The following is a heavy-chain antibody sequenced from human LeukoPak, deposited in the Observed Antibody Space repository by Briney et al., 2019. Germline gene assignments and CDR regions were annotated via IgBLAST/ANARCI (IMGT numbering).Heavy chain of an antibody. J-gene: IGHJ6*03. CDR3: AKDGDTMSGTYYYDMDV. V-gene: IGHV3-23*01. CDR1: GFTFSGYS. D-gene: IGHD1-26*01. CDR2: ISGSGGST. Sequence: GGSLRLSCAASGFTFSGYSMNWVRQAPGKGLEWVSAISGSGGSTYYADSVRGRFTISRDNSKNTLYLQMNSLRGEDTAVYYCAKDGDTMSGTYYYDMDVWGKGTTVTIS.